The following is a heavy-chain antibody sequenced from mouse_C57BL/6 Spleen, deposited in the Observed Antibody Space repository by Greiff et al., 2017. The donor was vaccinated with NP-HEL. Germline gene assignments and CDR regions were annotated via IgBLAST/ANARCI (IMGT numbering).Heavy chain of an antibody. V-gene: IGHV5-4*03. CDR1: GFTFSSYA. J-gene: IGHJ2*01. D-gene: IGHD2-2*01. CDR3: AREASGYDDSYYFDY. CDR2: ISDGGSYT. Sequence: EVMLVESGGGLVKPGGSLKLSCAASGFTFSSYAMSWVRQTPEKRLEWVATISDGGSYTYYPDNVKGRFTISRDNAKNNLYLQMSHLKSEDTAMYACAREASGYDDSYYFDYWGQGTTLTVAS.